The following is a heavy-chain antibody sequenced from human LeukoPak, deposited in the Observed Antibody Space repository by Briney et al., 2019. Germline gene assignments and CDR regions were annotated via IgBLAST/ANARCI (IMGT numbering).Heavy chain of an antibody. CDR1: GASVSSDY. D-gene: IGHD3-10*01. Sequence: SETLSLTCSVSGASVSSDYWNWIRQSPGRGLEWIGYTHYRGDINYNPSLKSRLTMSVDASSNQVSLKLSSVTAADAAVYYCGRNLGSGSDHWGQGALVTVSS. V-gene: IGHV4-59*02. CDR2: THYRGDI. CDR3: GRNLGSGSDH. J-gene: IGHJ4*02.